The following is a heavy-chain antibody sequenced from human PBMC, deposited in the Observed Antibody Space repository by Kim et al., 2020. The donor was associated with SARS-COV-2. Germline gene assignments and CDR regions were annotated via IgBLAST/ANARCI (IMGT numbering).Heavy chain of an antibody. CDR3: AREIAAAGKDHSNDY. V-gene: IGHV3-30*01. J-gene: IGHJ4*02. Sequence: DSLKGRFTISRDNSKNTLYLQMNSLRAEDTAVYYCAREIAAAGKDHSNDYWGQGTLVTVSS. D-gene: IGHD6-13*01.